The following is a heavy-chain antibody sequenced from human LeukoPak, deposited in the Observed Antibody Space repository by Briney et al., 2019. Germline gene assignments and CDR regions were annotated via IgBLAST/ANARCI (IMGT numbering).Heavy chain of an antibody. V-gene: IGHV3-15*01. J-gene: IGHJ4*02. CDR1: GFTFGNAW. CDR3: TTDMSEGDGYNGYFDY. CDR2: IKSKTDGGTT. Sequence: GGSLRLSCAASGFTFGNAWMSWVRQAPGKGLEWVGRIKSKTDGGTTDYAAPVNGRFTISRDDSKNTLYLQMNSLKTEDTAVYYCTTDMSEGDGYNGYFDYWGQGTLVTVSS. D-gene: IGHD5-24*01.